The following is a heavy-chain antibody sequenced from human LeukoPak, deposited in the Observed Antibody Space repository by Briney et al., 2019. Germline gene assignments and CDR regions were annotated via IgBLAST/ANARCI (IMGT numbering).Heavy chain of an antibody. V-gene: IGHV4-39*01. Sequence: SETLSLTCTVSGGSISSGTYYWGWIRQPPGKGLEWIGSSHYSGSNYYNPSLKSRVTISVDTSKNQFSLRLSPVTAADTAVYYCARLSRYYDRSGYFFDDYWGQGTLVTVSS. CDR2: SHYSGSN. CDR1: GGSISSGTYY. J-gene: IGHJ4*02. CDR3: ARLSRYYDRSGYFFDDY. D-gene: IGHD3-22*01.